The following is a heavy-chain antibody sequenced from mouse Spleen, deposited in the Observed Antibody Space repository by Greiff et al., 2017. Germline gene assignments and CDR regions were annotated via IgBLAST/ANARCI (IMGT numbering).Heavy chain of an antibody. V-gene: IGHV1-61*01. J-gene: IGHJ1*01. Sequence: QVQLQQPGAELVRPGSSVKLSCKASGYTFTNYWMDWVKQRPGQGLEWIGNIYPSDSETHYNQKFKDKATLTVDKSSSTAYMQLSSLTSEDSAVYYCTREYGNPSYFDVWGAGTTVTVSS. CDR1: GYTFTNYW. D-gene: IGHD2-10*02. CDR2: IYPSDSET. CDR3: TREYGNPSYFDV.